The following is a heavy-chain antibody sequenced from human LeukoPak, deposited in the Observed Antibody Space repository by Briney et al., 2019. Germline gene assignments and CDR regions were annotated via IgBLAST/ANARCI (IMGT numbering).Heavy chain of an antibody. CDR2: ISGSGGST. Sequence: GGSLRLSYAASGFTFSSYAMSWVRQAPGKGLEWVSAISGSGGSTYYADSVKGRFTISRDNSKNTLYLQMNSLRAEDTAVYYCAKGNYYDSSGYSRLDYWDQGTLVTVSS. V-gene: IGHV3-23*01. CDR1: GFTFSSYA. J-gene: IGHJ4*02. CDR3: AKGNYYDSSGYSRLDY. D-gene: IGHD3-22*01.